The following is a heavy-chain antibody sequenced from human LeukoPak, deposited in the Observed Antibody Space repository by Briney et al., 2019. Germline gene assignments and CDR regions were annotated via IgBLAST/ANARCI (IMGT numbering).Heavy chain of an antibody. CDR3: TAQNLYYYYYGMDV. V-gene: IGHV3-15*01. J-gene: IGHJ6*04. CDR2: IKSKTEDGTT. Sequence: PGGPVTLHCAASGFTFSNAWMSWPPHAPGKGLEWVGRIKSKTEDGTTDYAAPVKGRFTISRDDSKNTLYLQMNSLKTEDTAVYYCTAQNLYYYYYGMDVWGKGTTVTVSS. CDR1: GFTFSNAW.